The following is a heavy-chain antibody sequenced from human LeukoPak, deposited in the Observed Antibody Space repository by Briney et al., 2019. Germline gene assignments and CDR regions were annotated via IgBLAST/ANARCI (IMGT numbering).Heavy chain of an antibody. V-gene: IGHV3-53*01. CDR3: IVFGDSNH. CDR1: GLTGSHNY. D-gene: IGHD4-17*01. Sequence: SGGSLRLSCAASGLTGSHNYVNWVRQAPGKGLEWVSAIHTSGDTCYADSVKGRFTISRDTSKNTLYLQINSLRVEDTAVYYCIVFGDSNHWGQGTLVTVSS. CDR2: IHTSGDT. J-gene: IGHJ5*02.